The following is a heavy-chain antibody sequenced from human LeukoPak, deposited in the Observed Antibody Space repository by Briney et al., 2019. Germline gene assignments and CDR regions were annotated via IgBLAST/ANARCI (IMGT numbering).Heavy chain of an antibody. J-gene: IGHJ3*02. Sequence: PGGSLRLSCSASGFTFTSYSMNWVRQAPGKGLEWVSYISSPDTTVYYADSVKGRFTISRDNSKNSLSLQMNSLRAEDTAVYFCARVRSSYYYDSSTYYHYDGFDIWGQGTMVTVSS. V-gene: IGHV3-48*01. CDR3: ARVRSSYYYDSSTYYHYDGFDI. D-gene: IGHD3-22*01. CDR2: ISSPDTTV. CDR1: GFTFTSYS.